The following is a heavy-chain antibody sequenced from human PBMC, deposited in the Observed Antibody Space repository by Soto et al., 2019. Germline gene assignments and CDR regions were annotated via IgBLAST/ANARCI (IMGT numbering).Heavy chain of an antibody. V-gene: IGHV3-15*07. CDR1: GFTFSNAW. J-gene: IGHJ4*01. Sequence: GSLRLSCAASGFTFSNAWINWVRQTPGKGLEWVGRVKSKTDGGTTDFAAPVKGRFAISRDDSKNMVYLEMNSLKTEDTAIYYCTTDPYITSIIVRFDYWGHGTLVTVSS. CDR2: VKSKTDGGTT. CDR3: TTDPYITSIIVRFDY. D-gene: IGHD3-22*01.